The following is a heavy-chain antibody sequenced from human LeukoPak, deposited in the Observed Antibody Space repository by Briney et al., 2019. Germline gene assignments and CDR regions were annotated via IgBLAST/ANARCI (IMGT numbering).Heavy chain of an antibody. V-gene: IGHV1-8*01. J-gene: IGHJ4*02. CDR2: MNPNSGNT. Sequence: GASVKVSCKASGYTFTSYDINWVRQATGQGLEWMGWMNPNSGNTGYAQKFHGRVTMTRNTSISTAYTELSSLRSEDTAVYYCARVFDSSGYYPYYFDYWGQGTLVTVSS. D-gene: IGHD3-22*01. CDR3: ARVFDSSGYYPYYFDY. CDR1: GYTFTSYD.